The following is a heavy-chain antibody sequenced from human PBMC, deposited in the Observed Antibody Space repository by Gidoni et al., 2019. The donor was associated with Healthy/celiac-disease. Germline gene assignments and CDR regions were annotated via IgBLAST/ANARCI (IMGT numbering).Heavy chain of an antibody. J-gene: IGHJ5*02. CDR1: GFTFRNAW. CDR3: TGYCSGGSCYRVYWFDP. Sequence: EVQLVASGGGLVKPGGSLRLSCAASGFTFRNAWMHWVRQAPGKGLEWVGRIKSKTDGGTTDYAAPVKGRFTISRDDSKNTLYLQMNSLKTEDTAVYYCTGYCSGGSCYRVYWFDPWGQGTLVTVSS. D-gene: IGHD2-15*01. CDR2: IKSKTDGGTT. V-gene: IGHV3-15*07.